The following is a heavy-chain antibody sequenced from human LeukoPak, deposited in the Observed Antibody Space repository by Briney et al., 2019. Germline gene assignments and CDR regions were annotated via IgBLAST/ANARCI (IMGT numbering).Heavy chain of an antibody. CDR2: INHSGST. CDR1: GGSSSGYY. D-gene: IGHD3-10*01. Sequence: SETLSLTCAVYGGSSSGYYWSWIRQPLGKGLEWIGEINHSGSTNYNPSLKSRVTISVDTSKNQFSLKLSSVTAADTAVYYCAGYYGSGSYYGWFGPWGQGTLVTVSS. J-gene: IGHJ5*02. V-gene: IGHV4-34*01. CDR3: AGYYGSGSYYGWFGP.